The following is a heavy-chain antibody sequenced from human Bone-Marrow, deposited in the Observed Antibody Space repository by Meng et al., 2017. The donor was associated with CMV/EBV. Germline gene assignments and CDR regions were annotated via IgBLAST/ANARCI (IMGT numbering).Heavy chain of an antibody. CDR2: IRYDGSNK. CDR1: GLTFCRDG. J-gene: IGHJ4*02. Sequence: QGRLGESGGGWFQPGGPLRLSWAASGLTFCRDGMPWVREAPGKGLEWVAFIRYDGSNKYHADSVKGRLTISRDNSKNTLYLQMTSLRAEDTSVYYCAKAGGLYWGQGTLVTVSS. D-gene: IGHD3-16*01. CDR3: AKAGGLY. V-gene: IGHV3-30*02.